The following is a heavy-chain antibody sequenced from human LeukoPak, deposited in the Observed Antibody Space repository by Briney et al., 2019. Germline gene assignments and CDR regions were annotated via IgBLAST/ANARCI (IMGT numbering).Heavy chain of an antibody. CDR1: GVSFSGYY. J-gene: IGHJ5*02. CDR3: AAQMATRAHNWFDP. CDR2: IYTSGST. D-gene: IGHD5-12*01. V-gene: IGHV4-59*10. Sequence: SETLSLTCAVYGVSFSGYYWSWIRQPPGKGLEWIGRIYTSGSTNYNPSLKSRVTMSVDTSKNQFSLKLSSVTAADTAVYYCAAQMATRAHNWFDPWGQGALVTVSS.